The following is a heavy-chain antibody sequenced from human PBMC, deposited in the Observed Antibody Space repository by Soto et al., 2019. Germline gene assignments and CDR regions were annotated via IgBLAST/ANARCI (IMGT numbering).Heavy chain of an antibody. Sequence: QITLKESGPTLVKPTQTLTLTCTFSGFSLSTSGVGVGWIRQPPGKALEWLALIYWDDDKRYSPSLKSRLTIPKDTSKNQVVLTMTNMDPVDTATYYCAHRGYSYGWGQYYYYGMDVWGQGTTVTVSS. CDR1: GFSLSTSGVG. D-gene: IGHD5-18*01. CDR3: AHRGYSYGWGQYYYYGMDV. J-gene: IGHJ6*02. V-gene: IGHV2-5*02. CDR2: IYWDDDK.